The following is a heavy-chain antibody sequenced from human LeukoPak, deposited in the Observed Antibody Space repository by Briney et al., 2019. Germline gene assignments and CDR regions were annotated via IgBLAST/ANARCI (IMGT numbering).Heavy chain of an antibody. V-gene: IGHV4-59*01. CDR1: GGSISSYY. CDR3: ARGSGYYFDY. Sequence: PSETLSLTCTVSGGSISSYYWSWLRQPPGKGLEWIGYIYYSGSTNYNPSLKSRVTISVDTSKNQFSLKLSSVTAADTAVYYCARGSGYYFDYWGQGTLVTVSS. CDR2: IYYSGST. J-gene: IGHJ4*02. D-gene: IGHD3-10*01.